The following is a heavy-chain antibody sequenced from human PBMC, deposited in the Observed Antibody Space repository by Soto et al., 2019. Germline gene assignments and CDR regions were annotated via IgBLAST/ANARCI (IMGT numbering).Heavy chain of an antibody. V-gene: IGHV1-18*01. Sequence: APVKVSCKASGYTFTSYGINWVRQAPGQGLEWLGWISAYDGYTNYAQILQGRVSMTTDTSTKTAYMELRSLRSDDTAMYYCARGGFYDSSGARNYYYYGMNVWGQGTTVTVSS. D-gene: IGHD3-22*01. J-gene: IGHJ6*02. CDR2: ISAYDGYT. CDR1: GYTFTSYG. CDR3: ARGGFYDSSGARNYYYYGMNV.